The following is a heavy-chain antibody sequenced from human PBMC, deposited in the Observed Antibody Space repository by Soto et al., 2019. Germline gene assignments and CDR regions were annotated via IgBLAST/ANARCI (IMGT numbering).Heavy chain of an antibody. D-gene: IGHD4-17*01. CDR3: ARGVWGDYTP. CDR1: GGSISSSSYY. CDR2: IYYSGST. J-gene: IGHJ5*02. V-gene: IGHV4-39*01. Sequence: QLQLQESGPGLVKPSETLSLTCTVSGGSISSSSYYWGWIRQPPGKGLEWIGSIYYSGSTYYNPSLTSRVHISVDTSKNQFSLKLSSVTAADTAVYYCARGVWGDYTPWGQGTLVTVSS.